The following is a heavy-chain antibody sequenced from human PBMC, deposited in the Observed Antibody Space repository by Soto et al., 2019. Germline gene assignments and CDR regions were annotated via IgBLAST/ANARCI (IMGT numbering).Heavy chain of an antibody. CDR3: AKDRRYSGYDSGVDY. CDR2: ISYDGSNK. D-gene: IGHD5-12*01. V-gene: IGHV3-30*18. J-gene: IGHJ4*02. CDR1: GFTFSSYG. Sequence: GGSLRLSCAASGFTFSSYGMHWVRQAPGKGLEWVAVISYDGSNKYYADSVKGRFTISRDNSKNTLYLQMNSLRAEDTAVYYCAKDRRYSGYDSGVDYWGQGTLVTVSS.